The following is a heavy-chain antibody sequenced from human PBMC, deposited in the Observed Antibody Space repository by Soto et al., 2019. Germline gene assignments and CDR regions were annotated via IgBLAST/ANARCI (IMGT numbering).Heavy chain of an antibody. CDR2: ISGSGGST. CDR3: ASPYYDCWRCYYLYYFDY. V-gene: IGHV3-23*01. Sequence: EVQLLESGGGLVQPGGSLRLSCAASGFTFSSYAMSWVRQAPGKGLEWVAAISGSGGSTYYADSVKGRFTISRDNSKNTLYLQMNSLRAEDTAVYYCASPYYDCWRCYYLYYFDYWGQGTLVTVAS. D-gene: IGHD3-3*01. CDR1: GFTFSSYA. J-gene: IGHJ4*02.